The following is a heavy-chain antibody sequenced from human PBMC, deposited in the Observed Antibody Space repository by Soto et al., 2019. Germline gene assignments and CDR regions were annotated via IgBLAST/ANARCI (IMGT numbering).Heavy chain of an antibody. V-gene: IGHV4-59*01. CDR1: GASISSYY. J-gene: IGHJ6*02. CDR3: ARGADLWFGELSQQSYYYYGMDV. CDR2: IYLGGSI. D-gene: IGHD3-10*01. Sequence: PSETLSLTCSVSGASISSYYYTWIRQTPGKGLEWIGYIYLGGSINYNPSFKSRVIISVDTSKNQFSVRLSSVTAADTAVYYCARGADLWFGELSQQSYYYYGMDVWGQGTTVTVS.